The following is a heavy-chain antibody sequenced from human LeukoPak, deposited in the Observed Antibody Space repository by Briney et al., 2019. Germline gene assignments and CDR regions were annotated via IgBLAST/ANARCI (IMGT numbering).Heavy chain of an antibody. CDR2: IKQDGSDK. Sequence: GGSLRLSCVASGITFSTHWTSWVRQAPGKGLEWVANIKQDGSDKHYVDSVKGRFTISRDNAENSLYLQMNSLRAEDTAVYYCARDGLSKLGFEYWGQGTLVTVSS. V-gene: IGHV3-7*01. CDR3: ARDGLSKLGFEY. CDR1: GITFSTHW. D-gene: IGHD7-27*01. J-gene: IGHJ4*02.